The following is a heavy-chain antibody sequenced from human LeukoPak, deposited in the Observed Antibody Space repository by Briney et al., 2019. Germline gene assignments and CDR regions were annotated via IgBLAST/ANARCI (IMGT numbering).Heavy chain of an antibody. CDR3: ARDSERYCSSTSCSNWFDP. CDR2: IWYDGSNK. CDR1: GFTFSSYG. Sequence: PGRSLRLSCAASGFTFSSYGMHWVRQAPGKGLEWVAVIWYDGSNKYYADSVKGRFTISRDNSKNTLYLQMNSLRAEDTAVYYCARDSERYCSSTSCSNWFDPWGQGTLVTVSS. V-gene: IGHV3-33*01. J-gene: IGHJ5*02. D-gene: IGHD2-2*01.